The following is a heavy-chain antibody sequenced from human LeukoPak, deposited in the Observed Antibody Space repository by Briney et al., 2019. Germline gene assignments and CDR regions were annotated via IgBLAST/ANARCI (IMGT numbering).Heavy chain of an antibody. CDR2: IRYDGSNK. V-gene: IGHV3-30*02. CDR1: GFTFSSYG. J-gene: IGHJ6*03. D-gene: IGHD2-15*01. Sequence: GGSLRLSCAASGFTFSSYGMHWVRQAPGKGLEWVAFIRYDGSNKYYADSVKGRFTISRDNSKSTLYLQMNSLRAEDTAVYYCAKDQSLLVVAAMGYYMDVWGKGTTVTISS. CDR3: AKDQSLLVVAAMGYYMDV.